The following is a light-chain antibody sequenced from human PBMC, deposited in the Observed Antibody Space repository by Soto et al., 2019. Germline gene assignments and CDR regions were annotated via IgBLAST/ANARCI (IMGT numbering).Light chain of an antibody. CDR2: DVS. CDR1: SSDVGGYNY. CDR3: CSYAGSYTHVV. J-gene: IGLJ2*01. Sequence: QSVLTQPRSVSGSPGQSVTISCTGTSSDVGGYNYVSWYQQHPGKAPKLMIYDVSKRPSGVPDRFSGSKSGNTASLTISGLQAEDEADYYGCSYAGSYTHVVFGGGTQLTVL. V-gene: IGLV2-11*01.